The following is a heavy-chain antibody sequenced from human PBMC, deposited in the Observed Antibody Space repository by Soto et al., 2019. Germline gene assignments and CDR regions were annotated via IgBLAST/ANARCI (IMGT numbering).Heavy chain of an antibody. CDR3: ARDFRNCGGGYCYFLFSFDS. Sequence: KPSETLSLTCSVSAGSIKSDGYYWSWIRQHPGKGLEWIGYIYSSGSTFYNPSLKSRVSISVDPSLNQFSLHLRSVTAADTAVYYCARDFRNCGGGYCYFLFSFDSWGQGTPVTVSS. CDR1: AGSIKSDGYY. J-gene: IGHJ4*02. CDR2: IYSSGST. D-gene: IGHD2-15*01. V-gene: IGHV4-31*02.